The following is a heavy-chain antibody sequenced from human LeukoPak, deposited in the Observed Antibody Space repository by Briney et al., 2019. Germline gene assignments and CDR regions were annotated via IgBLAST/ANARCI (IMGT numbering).Heavy chain of an antibody. J-gene: IGHJ4*02. CDR2: INPSSGST. V-gene: IGHV1-46*01. Sequence: ASVKVSCKPFGYTFTSYYIHWVRQAPGHGLDWMGMINPSSGSTRFAQMFQDRVTMTRDTSTSAVYMELSSLTSEDTAMYYCARTYSSSWSYCDSWGQGTLVTVSS. D-gene: IGHD6-13*01. CDR1: GYTFTSYY. CDR3: ARTYSSSWSYCDS.